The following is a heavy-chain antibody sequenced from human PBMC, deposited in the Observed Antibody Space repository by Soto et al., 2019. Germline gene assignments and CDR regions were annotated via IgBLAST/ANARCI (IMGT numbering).Heavy chain of an antibody. J-gene: IGHJ6*02. CDR3: AKDLVSYGDHEALLEPMDV. D-gene: IGHD4-17*01. V-gene: IGHV3-30*18. CDR1: GFTFSSYG. CDR2: ISYDGSNK. Sequence: QVQLVESGGGVVQPGRSLRLSCAVSGFTFSSYGMHWVRQAPDKGLEWVAVISYDGSNKYYADSVKGLFTISRDNSKNTPYLQMNSPRTEATGLYYCAKDLVSYGDHEALLEPMDVWGQGTKVTVSS.